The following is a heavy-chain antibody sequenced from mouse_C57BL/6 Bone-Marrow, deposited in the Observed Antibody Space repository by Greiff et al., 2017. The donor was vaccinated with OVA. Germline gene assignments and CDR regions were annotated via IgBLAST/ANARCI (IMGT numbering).Heavy chain of an antibody. CDR2: IDPYSGGT. V-gene: IGHV1-72*01. CDR1: GYTFTSYW. CDR3: AREDWDRDFDV. Sequence: QVQLQQPGAELVKPGASVKLSCKASGYTFTSYWMHWVKQRPVRGLEWIGRIDPYSGGTKYTEKLQSKATLTVDKPNSTAYMQLSSLTSEDSAVYYCAREDWDRDFDVWGTGTTVTVSS. D-gene: IGHD4-1*01. J-gene: IGHJ1*03.